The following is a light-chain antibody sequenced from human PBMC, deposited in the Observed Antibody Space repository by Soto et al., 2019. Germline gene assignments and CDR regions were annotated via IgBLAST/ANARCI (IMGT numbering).Light chain of an antibody. V-gene: IGLV2-14*01. Sequence: QSALTKPASVYGSPGQSITISCSGTSSDVGGYNFVSWYQQHPGKAPKLMIYEVNYRPSGVSNRFSGSKSGNTASLTISGLQAEDEADYYCSSYTSSSTRVLFGGGTKVTVL. CDR3: SSYTSSSTRVL. CDR2: EVN. J-gene: IGLJ2*01. CDR1: SSDVGGYNF.